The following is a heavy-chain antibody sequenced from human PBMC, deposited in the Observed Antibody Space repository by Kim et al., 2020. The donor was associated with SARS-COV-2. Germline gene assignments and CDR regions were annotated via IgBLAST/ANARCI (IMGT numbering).Heavy chain of an antibody. D-gene: IGHD3-10*01. CDR1: GYSFTSYW. CDR3: ARHTYYYGSGSYYTGGMDV. Sequence: GESLKISCKGSGYSFTSYWIGWVRQMPGKGLEWMGIIYPGDSDTRYSPSFQGQVTISADNSISTAFLQWSSLKASDTAMYYCARHTYYYGSGSYYTGGMDVWGQGTTVTASS. J-gene: IGHJ6*02. V-gene: IGHV5-51*01. CDR2: IYPGDSDT.